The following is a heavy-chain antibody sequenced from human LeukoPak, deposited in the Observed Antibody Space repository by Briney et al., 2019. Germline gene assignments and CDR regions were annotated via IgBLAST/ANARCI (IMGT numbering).Heavy chain of an antibody. J-gene: IGHJ4*02. V-gene: IGHV1-3*01. D-gene: IGHD3-10*01. CDR3: ARKPYYYGSGSYFDY. CDR2: INAGNGNT. CDR1: GYTFTSYA. Sequence: ASVKVSCKASGYTFTSYAMHWVRQAPGQRLEWMGWINAGNGNTKYSQKFQGRVTITRDTSASTAYMELSSLRSGDTAVYYCARKPYYYGSGSYFDYWGQGTLVTVSS.